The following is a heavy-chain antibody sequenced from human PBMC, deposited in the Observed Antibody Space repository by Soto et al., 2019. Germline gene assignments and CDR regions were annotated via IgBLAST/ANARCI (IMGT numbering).Heavy chain of an antibody. CDR1: GYTLTKLS. J-gene: IGHJ4*02. CDR2: FDPEDGET. V-gene: IGHV1-24*01. D-gene: IGHD3-9*01. Sequence: ASVKVSGKHSGYTLTKLSMHWVRQTPGKGLEWMGGFDPEDGETIYAQKFQGRVTMTEDTSTDTAYMELSSLRSEDTAVYYCATRQPLRYFDWSHWGQGTLVTVSS. CDR3: ATRQPLRYFDWSH.